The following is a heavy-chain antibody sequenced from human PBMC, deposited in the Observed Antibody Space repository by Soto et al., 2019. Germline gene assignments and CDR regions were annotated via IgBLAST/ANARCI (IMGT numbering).Heavy chain of an antibody. J-gene: IGHJ4*02. D-gene: IGHD3-10*01. CDR3: ARAGYYGSGILL. CDR1: GFTFNSYS. CDR2: ISSSRSTI. Sequence: EVQLVESGGGLVQPGGSLRLSCAASGFTFNSYSMNWVRQAPGKGLERVSYISSSRSTIYYADSVKGRFTISTDNAQTSLYLQMNSLRDEDTAVYYCARAGYYGSGILLWGQGTLVTVSS. V-gene: IGHV3-48*02.